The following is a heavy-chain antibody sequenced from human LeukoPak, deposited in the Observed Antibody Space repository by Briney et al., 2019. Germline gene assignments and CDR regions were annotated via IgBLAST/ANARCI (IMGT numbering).Heavy chain of an antibody. J-gene: IGHJ4*02. CDR2: ISYDGSNK. CDR1: GFTFSSYA. V-gene: IGHV3-30-3*01. CDR3: ARDHPAVAGHGVLDY. Sequence: PGGSLRLSCAASGFTFSSYAMHWVRQAPGKGLEWVAVISYDGSNKYYADSVKGRFTISRDNSKNTLYLQMNSLRAEDTAVYYCARDHPAVAGHGVLDYWGQGTLVTVSS. D-gene: IGHD6-19*01.